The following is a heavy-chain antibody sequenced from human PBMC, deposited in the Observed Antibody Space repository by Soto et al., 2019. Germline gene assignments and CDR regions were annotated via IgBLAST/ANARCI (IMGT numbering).Heavy chain of an antibody. Sequence: GSGATLVNPTQTLTLPCTFSGFSFTTAGVAVGWIRQTPGGALEWLTLIYYNDDRRFSPSLKTRLTITGDTSKNQVVLSLTNVDPGDTATYFCAHSDGGYEIIYFDFWGQGIPVTVSS. D-gene: IGHD5-12*01. CDR2: IYYNDDR. J-gene: IGHJ4*02. CDR3: AHSDGGYEIIYFDF. CDR1: GFSFTTAGVA. V-gene: IGHV2-5*01.